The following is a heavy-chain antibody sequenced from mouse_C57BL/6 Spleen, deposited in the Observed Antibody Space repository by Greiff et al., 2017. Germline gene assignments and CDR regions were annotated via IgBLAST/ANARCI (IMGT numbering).Heavy chain of an antibody. CDR3: ARERYGDY. V-gene: IGHV1-69*01. D-gene: IGHD2-10*02. J-gene: IGHJ2*01. CDR1: GYTFTSYW. CDR2: IDPSDSYT. Sequence: QVHVKQPGAELVMPGASVKLSCKASGYTFTSYWMHWVKQRPGQGLEWIGEIDPSDSYTNYNQKFKGKSTLTVDKSSSTAYMQLSSLTSEDSAVYYCARERYGDYWGQGTTLTVSS.